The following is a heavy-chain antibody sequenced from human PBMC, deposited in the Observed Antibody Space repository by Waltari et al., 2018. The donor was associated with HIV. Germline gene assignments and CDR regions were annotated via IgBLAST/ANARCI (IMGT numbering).Heavy chain of an antibody. J-gene: IGHJ4*02. Sequence: EVQLVESGGALVKPGGSLRLSCVGSGFIFSNTWMSWVRQAPGKGLECVGRMKSKSEGGATDYTATVKGMFTISRDDSKSSLFLQMNSLKSEDTGLYYCITDEKVNCGSECFDHWGQGTLVTVSS. CDR3: ITDEKVNCGSECFDH. V-gene: IGHV3-15*02. CDR1: GFIFSNTW. CDR2: MKSKSEGGAT. D-gene: IGHD2-21*01.